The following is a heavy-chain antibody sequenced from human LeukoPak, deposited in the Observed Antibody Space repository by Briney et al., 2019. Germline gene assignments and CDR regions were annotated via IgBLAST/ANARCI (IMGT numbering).Heavy chain of an antibody. CDR2: IIPIFGTA. D-gene: IGHD5-18*01. V-gene: IGHV1-69*13. Sequence: SVKVSCKASGGTFSSYAISWVRQAPGQGFEWMGGIIPIFGTANYAQKFQGRVTITADESTSTAYMELSSLRSEDTAVYYCGRGGGGYSYGKVWGQGTLVAVSS. J-gene: IGHJ4*02. CDR1: GGTFSSYA. CDR3: GRGGGGYSYGKV.